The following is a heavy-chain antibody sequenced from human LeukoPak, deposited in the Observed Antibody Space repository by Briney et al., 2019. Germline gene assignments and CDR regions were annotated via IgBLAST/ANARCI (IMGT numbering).Heavy chain of an antibody. CDR2: ISYDVGKK. J-gene: IGHJ4*02. D-gene: IGHD3-22*01. V-gene: IGHV3-30*03. CDR1: GFTFSSYG. CDR3: ARDGTYYYDSSGYWDSTYYFDY. Sequence: PGGSLRLSCAASGFTFSSYGMHWVRQAPGKGLEWVAVISYDVGKKYYADSVKGRFTISRDNAKNSLYLQMNSLRAEDTAVYYCARDGTYYYDSSGYWDSTYYFDYWGQGTLVTVSS.